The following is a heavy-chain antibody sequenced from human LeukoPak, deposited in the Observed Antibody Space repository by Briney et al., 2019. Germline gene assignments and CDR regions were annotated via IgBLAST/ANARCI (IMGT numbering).Heavy chain of an antibody. V-gene: IGHV3-7*04. CDR2: IKDDGSEK. J-gene: IGHJ4*02. D-gene: IGHD2-2*01. CDR1: GFNFSSYW. Sequence: GGSLRLSCAASGFNFSSYWMYWVRQAPGKGLEWVANIKDDGSEKYYLDSVKGRFTISRDNARNTLYMQMNSLRAEDTAVYYCVRGCSSTSCYPFECWGQGTLVTVSS. CDR3: VRGCSSTSCYPFEC.